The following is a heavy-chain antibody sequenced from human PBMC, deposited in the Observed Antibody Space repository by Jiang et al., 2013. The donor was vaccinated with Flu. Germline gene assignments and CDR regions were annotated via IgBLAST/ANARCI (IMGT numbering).Heavy chain of an antibody. CDR2: IYHSGRT. CDR1: GGSISSTNW. V-gene: IGHV4-4*02. Sequence: LVESGPGLVKPSGTLSLTCGVSGGSISSTNWWSWVRQPPGKGLEWIGEIYHSGRTTYDPSLKSRVTISVDKSKNQFSLRLSSVTPADTAVYYCARDPEGDNVRAFDIWGQGTMGTVSS. CDR3: ARDPEGDNVRAFDI. J-gene: IGHJ3*02. D-gene: IGHD2-21*02.